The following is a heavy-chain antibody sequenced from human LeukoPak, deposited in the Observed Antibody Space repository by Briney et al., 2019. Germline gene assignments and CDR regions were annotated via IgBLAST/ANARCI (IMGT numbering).Heavy chain of an antibody. J-gene: IGHJ4*02. D-gene: IGHD6-13*01. CDR2: INHSGST. CDR1: GGALSGFY. V-gene: IGHV4-34*01. Sequence: SENLSPPCAVYGGALSGFYWSWIRQPPGKGLEWIGEINHSGSTNYNPSLKSRVTISVDTSKNQFSLKLSSVTAADTAVYYCARDRSSSWHFDYWGQGTLVTVSS. CDR3: ARDRSSSWHFDY.